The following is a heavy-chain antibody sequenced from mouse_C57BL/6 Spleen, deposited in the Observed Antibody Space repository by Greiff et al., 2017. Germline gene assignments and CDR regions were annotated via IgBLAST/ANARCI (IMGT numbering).Heavy chain of an antibody. D-gene: IGHD1-1*01. CDR1: GYTFTSYW. Sequence: VQLKQPGAELVMPGASVKLSCKASGYTFTSYWMHWVKQRPGQGLEWIGEIDPSDSYTNYNQKFKGKSTLTVDKSSSTAYMQLSSLTSEDSAVYYCARRGYGSPWYFDVWGTGTTVTVSS. CDR2: IDPSDSYT. CDR3: ARRGYGSPWYFDV. J-gene: IGHJ1*03. V-gene: IGHV1-69*01.